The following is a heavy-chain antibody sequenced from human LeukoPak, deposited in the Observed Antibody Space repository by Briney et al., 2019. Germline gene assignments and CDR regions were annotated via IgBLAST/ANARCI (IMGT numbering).Heavy chain of an antibody. J-gene: IGHJ4*02. CDR2: IYYSGST. V-gene: IGHV4-59*01. D-gene: IGHD3-22*01. Sequence: SETLSLTCTVSGASISSYYWSWIRQPPGKGLEWIGYIYYSGSTNYNPALKSRVTISEDTSKNQISLKLSSVTAADTAVYYCARVRGYYDSSGYDYRRQGTLVTVSS. CDR1: GASISSYY. CDR3: ARVRGYYDSSGYDY.